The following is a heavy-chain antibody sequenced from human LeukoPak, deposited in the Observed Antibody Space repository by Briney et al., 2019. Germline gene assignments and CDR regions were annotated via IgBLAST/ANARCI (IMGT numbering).Heavy chain of an antibody. Sequence: GGSLRLSCEASGFTLSSFGIHWVRQGPGKGLEWVGFVSHDGSKDYYGDSVTGRFTISRDNAGNMVYLQMNSLTSADMAVYFCARELSPYGSGTSSSFRYWGQGALVAVSS. J-gene: IGHJ4*02. CDR3: ARELSPYGSGTSSSFRY. CDR1: GFTLSSFG. D-gene: IGHD3-10*01. CDR2: VSHDGSKD. V-gene: IGHV3-30*04.